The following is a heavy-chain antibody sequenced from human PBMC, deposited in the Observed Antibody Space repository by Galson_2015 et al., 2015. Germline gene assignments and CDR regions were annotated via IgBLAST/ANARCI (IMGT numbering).Heavy chain of an antibody. CDR3: AKNGGYNWDGTSFWFDP. D-gene: IGHD1-1*01. Sequence: SVKVSCKASGYTFTNYAMHWVRQAPGQRLEWMGWINAGSGDTKYSQKFQGRVTITRDTSASSAYMELNSLTSEDTAVYYCAKNGGYNWDGTSFWFDPWGQGTLVTVSS. CDR2: INAGSGDT. J-gene: IGHJ5*02. CDR1: GYTFTNYA. V-gene: IGHV1-3*01.